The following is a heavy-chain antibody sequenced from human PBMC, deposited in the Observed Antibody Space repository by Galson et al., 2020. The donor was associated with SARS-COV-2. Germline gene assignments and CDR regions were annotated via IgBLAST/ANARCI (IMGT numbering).Heavy chain of an antibody. J-gene: IGHJ4*02. V-gene: IGHV3-30-3*01. CDR3: AREAMSGPSEKLDY. CDR2: ISYDGSNK. D-gene: IGHD3-3*01. CDR1: GFIFSSYA. Sequence: SCAASGFIFSSYAMHWVRQAPGKGLEWVAVISYDGSNKYYAESVKSRFTISRDNSKNTLYLQMNSLRAEDTAVYYCAREAMSGPSEKLDYWGQGPLVIVSS.